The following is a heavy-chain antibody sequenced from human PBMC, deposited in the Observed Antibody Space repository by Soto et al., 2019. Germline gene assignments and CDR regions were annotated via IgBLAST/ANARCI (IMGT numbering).Heavy chain of an antibody. CDR2: IYYSGST. Sequence: ETLSLTCTVSGGSISSYYWSWIRQPPGKGLEWIGYIYYSGSTNYNPSLKSRVTISVDTSKNQFSLKLSSVTAADTAVYYCARDQQNWFDPWGQGTLVTVSS. CDR1: GGSISSYY. J-gene: IGHJ5*02. V-gene: IGHV4-59*01. CDR3: ARDQQNWFDP.